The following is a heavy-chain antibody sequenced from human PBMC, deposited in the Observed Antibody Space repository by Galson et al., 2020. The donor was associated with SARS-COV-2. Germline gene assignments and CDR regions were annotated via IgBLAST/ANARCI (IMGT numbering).Heavy chain of an antibody. V-gene: IGHV1-46*01. CDR3: ARPYGTSDRSWGYPG. D-gene: IGHD3-16*01. CDR1: GYSFTSYY. CDR2: INPRTGST. Sequence: ASVKVSCKASGYSFTSYYMHWVRQAPGQGLEWMGIINPRTGSTTYAQKFQGRVTMTRDTSTSTVYMDLSSLRSEDTAVYYCARPYGTSDRSWGYPGWGQGTLVTVSS. J-gene: IGHJ4*02.